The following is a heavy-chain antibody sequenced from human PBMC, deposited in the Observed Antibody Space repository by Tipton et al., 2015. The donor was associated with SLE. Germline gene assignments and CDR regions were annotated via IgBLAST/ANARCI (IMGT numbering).Heavy chain of an antibody. Sequence: SLRLSCAASGFTFDDYAMHWVRQAPGKGLEWVSGISWNSGSIGYADSVKGRFTISRDNAKNSLYLQMNSLRAEDTALYYCAKVSWAAAADWGQGTLVTVSS. V-gene: IGHV3-9*01. J-gene: IGHJ4*02. CDR1: GFTFDDYA. CDR2: ISWNSGSI. D-gene: IGHD6-13*01. CDR3: AKVSWAAAAD.